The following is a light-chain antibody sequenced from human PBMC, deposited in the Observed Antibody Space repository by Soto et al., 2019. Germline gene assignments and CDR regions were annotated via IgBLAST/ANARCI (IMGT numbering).Light chain of an antibody. Sequence: LTQSAGTVSVSPGDRVTLSCRASQSVDITLAWYQQRAGQAPRLLVYGASTKATDMPGRFSGSGSGTECTHTINVWQSDNFAVYYCQPYRYWPQPLGQGTKVDIK. CDR1: QSVDIT. CDR3: QPYRYWPQP. J-gene: IGKJ1*01. V-gene: IGKV3-15*01. CDR2: GAS.